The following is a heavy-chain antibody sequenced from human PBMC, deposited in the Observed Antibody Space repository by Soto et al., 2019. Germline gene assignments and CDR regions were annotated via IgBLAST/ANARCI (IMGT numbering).Heavy chain of an antibody. D-gene: IGHD3-10*01. J-gene: IGHJ3*02. V-gene: IGHV4-59*08. Sequence: KPAETLSLTCTVSGGADSSYYWSCIRQPPGKGLEWIGYIYYSGSTNYNPSLKSRVTISVDTSKNQFSLKLSSVTAADTAVYYCARRWGGTFDIWGQGTMVTVSS. CDR2: IYYSGST. CDR1: GGADSSYY. CDR3: ARRWGGTFDI.